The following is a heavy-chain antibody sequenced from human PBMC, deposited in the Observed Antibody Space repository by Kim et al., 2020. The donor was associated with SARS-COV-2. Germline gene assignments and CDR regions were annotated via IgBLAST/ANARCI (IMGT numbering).Heavy chain of an antibody. CDR1: GFMFSTYA. J-gene: IGHJ4*02. Sequence: GGSLRLSCAASGFMFSTYAMTWVRQAPGKGLEWVSAISADGTITRYADAMKGRFTISRDNSKNIRYLQLNNLRAGDTAVYYCARASRRAVAGTFDYWGQGTLVPVSS. CDR3: ARASRRAVAGTFDY. V-gene: IGHV3-23*01. D-gene: IGHD6-19*01. CDR2: ISADGTIT.